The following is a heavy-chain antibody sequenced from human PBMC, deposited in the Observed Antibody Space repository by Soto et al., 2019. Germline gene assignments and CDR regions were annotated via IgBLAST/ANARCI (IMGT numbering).Heavy chain of an antibody. Sequence: PGGSLRLSCAASGFPFSSYGMHWVRQAQGKGLEWVAVISYDGSNKYYADSVKGRFTISRDNSKNTLYLQMNSLRAEDTAVYYCAKDPPGGSFEYYFDYWGQGTLVTVSS. CDR3: AKDPPGGSFEYYFDY. CDR1: GFPFSSYG. CDR2: ISYDGSNK. D-gene: IGHD2-8*02. V-gene: IGHV3-30*18. J-gene: IGHJ4*02.